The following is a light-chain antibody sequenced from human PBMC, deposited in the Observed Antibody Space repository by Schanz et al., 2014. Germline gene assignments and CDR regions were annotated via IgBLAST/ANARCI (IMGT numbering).Light chain of an antibody. CDR3: LLYYGGARV. Sequence: VVTQEPSLTVSPGGTVTLTCASSAGEVTSDYSPNWFQQKPGQAPRSLIHSAIHKHPWTPARISGSLVGGRAALTLSGVQPEDEADYYCLLYYGGARVFGGGTKLTVL. CDR1: AGEVTSDYS. CDR2: SAI. J-gene: IGLJ3*02. V-gene: IGLV7-43*01.